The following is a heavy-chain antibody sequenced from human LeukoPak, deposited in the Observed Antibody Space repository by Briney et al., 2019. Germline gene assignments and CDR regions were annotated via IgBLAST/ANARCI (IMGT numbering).Heavy chain of an antibody. CDR2: INHSGST. Sequence: PSETLSLTCAVYGGSFSGYYWSWIRQPPGKGLEWIGEINHSGSTNYNPSLKSRVTISVDTSKNQFSLKLSSVTAADTAVYYCARGRRVYCRGGSCKGAFDIWGQGTMVTVSS. CDR1: GGSFSGYY. J-gene: IGHJ3*02. CDR3: ARGRRVYCRGGSCKGAFDI. D-gene: IGHD2-15*01. V-gene: IGHV4-34*01.